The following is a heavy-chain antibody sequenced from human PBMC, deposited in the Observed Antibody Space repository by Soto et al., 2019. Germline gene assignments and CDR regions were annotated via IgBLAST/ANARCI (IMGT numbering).Heavy chain of an antibody. D-gene: IGHD3-22*01. Sequence: SLRLSCAASGFTFSSYGMHWVRQAPGKGLEWVAVIWYDGSNKYYADSVKGRFTISRDNSKNTLYLQMNSLRAEDTAVYYCARETNYYDSLTNDAFDIWGQGTMVTVSS. CDR3: ARETNYYDSLTNDAFDI. CDR2: IWYDGSNK. J-gene: IGHJ3*02. CDR1: GFTFSSYG. V-gene: IGHV3-33*01.